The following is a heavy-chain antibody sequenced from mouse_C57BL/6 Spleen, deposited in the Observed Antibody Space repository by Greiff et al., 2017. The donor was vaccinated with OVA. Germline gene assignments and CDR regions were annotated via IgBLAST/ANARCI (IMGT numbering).Heavy chain of an antibody. V-gene: IGHV1-69*01. CDR1: GYTFTSYW. Sequence: VQLQQPGAELVMPGASVKLSCKASGYTFTSYWMHWVKQRPGQGLEWIGEIDPSDSYTNYNQKFKGKSTLTVDKSSSTAYMQLSSLTSEDSAVYYGARRSYYSNYLWFAYWGQGTLVTVSA. CDR3: ARRSYYSNYLWFAY. J-gene: IGHJ3*01. CDR2: IDPSDSYT. D-gene: IGHD2-5*01.